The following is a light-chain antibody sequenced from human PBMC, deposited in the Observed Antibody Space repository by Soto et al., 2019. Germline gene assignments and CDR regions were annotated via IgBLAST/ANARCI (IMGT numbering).Light chain of an antibody. V-gene: IGLV2-14*01. J-gene: IGLJ1*01. CDR3: SSYTTNTFLYV. CDR2: EVI. Sequence: SVLTQPGSVSGSPGQSITISCTGTSSDIGRYDYASWYQQHQGKAPNLIIWEVINRSSGVSHRFSGSKSGNTASLTISGLQAEDEADYYCSSYTTNTFLYVFGTGTKVTVL. CDR1: SSDIGRYDY.